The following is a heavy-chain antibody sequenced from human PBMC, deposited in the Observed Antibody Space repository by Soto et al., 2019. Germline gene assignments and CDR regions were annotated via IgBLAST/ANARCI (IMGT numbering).Heavy chain of an antibody. CDR2: IITIFGTV. D-gene: IGHD5-12*01. V-gene: IGHV1-69*12. CDR3: ARGNHRWLQLWYFDL. J-gene: IGHJ2*01. CDR1: GGTFSNYP. Sequence: QVQLVQSGAEVKKPGSSVKVSCKASGGTFSNYPISWVRQAPGQGLEWMGGIITIFGTVNYAQKFQGRVTITADESTSTAYMELSSLRYEDTAVYYCARGNHRWLQLWYFDLWGRGTLVTVAS.